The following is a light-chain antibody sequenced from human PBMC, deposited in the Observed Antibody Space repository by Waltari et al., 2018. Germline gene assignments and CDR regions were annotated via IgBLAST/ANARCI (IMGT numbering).Light chain of an antibody. CDR3: QHYNSYSSWT. Sequence: DIQMTQSPSTLSASVGDRVTITCRASQGVGRWLAWYQQKAGKAPRCLISKASNLESGVLARFSGSGSGTEFTLTISSLQPDDFATYYCQHYNSYSSWTFGQGTKVEIK. CDR2: KAS. V-gene: IGKV1-5*03. CDR1: QGVGRW. J-gene: IGKJ1*01.